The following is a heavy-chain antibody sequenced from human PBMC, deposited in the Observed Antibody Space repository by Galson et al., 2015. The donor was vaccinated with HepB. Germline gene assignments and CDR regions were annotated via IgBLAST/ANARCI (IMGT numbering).Heavy chain of an antibody. D-gene: IGHD6-13*01. CDR3: ARSIAAAGAEIYYLDY. CDR1: GYTFTSYY. CDR2: INPSGGST. J-gene: IGHJ4*02. Sequence: SVKVSCKASGYTFTSYYMHWVRQAPGQGLEWMGIINPSGGSTSYAQKFQGRVTMTRDTSTSTVYMELSSLRSEDTAVYYCARSIAAAGAEIYYLDYWGQGTLVTVSS. V-gene: IGHV1-46*03.